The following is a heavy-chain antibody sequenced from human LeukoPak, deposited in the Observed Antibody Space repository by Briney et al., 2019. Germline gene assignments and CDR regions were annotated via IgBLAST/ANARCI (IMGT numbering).Heavy chain of an antibody. J-gene: IGHJ5*02. Sequence: PSGTLSLTCTVSGGSISSYYWSWIRQPPGKGLEWIGYIYYSGSTNYNPSLKSRVTISVDTSKNQFSLKLSSVTAADTAVYYCARVFSHNWFDPWGQGTLVTVSS. V-gene: IGHV4-59*01. CDR2: IYYSGST. CDR1: GGSISSYY. CDR3: ARVFSHNWFDP.